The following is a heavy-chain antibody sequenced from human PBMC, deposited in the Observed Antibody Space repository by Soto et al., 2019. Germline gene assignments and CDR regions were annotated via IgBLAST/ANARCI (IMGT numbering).Heavy chain of an antibody. CDR2: IYHSGST. CDR1: GGSISSSNW. Sequence: SETLSLTCAVSGGSISSSNWWSWVRQPPGKGLEWIGEIYHSGSTNYNPSLKSRVTISVDKSKNQFSLKLSSVTAADTAVYYCARGSGYDRIYYYYGMDVWGQGTTVTVSS. V-gene: IGHV4-4*02. J-gene: IGHJ6*02. CDR3: ARGSGYDRIYYYYGMDV. D-gene: IGHD5-12*01.